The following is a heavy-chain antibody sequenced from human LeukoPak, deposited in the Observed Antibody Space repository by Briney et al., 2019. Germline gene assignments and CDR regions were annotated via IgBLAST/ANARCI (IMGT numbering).Heavy chain of an antibody. CDR2: ISSSGSTI. CDR1: GFTFSSYE. V-gene: IGHV3-48*03. Sequence: GGSLRLSCAAFGFTFSSYEMNWVRQAPGKGLEWVSYISSSGSTIYYADSVKGRFTISRDNAKNSLYLQMNSLRAEDTAVYYCARGYCSGGSCYPIFAFDIWGQGTMVTVSS. J-gene: IGHJ3*02. D-gene: IGHD2-15*01. CDR3: ARGYCSGGSCYPIFAFDI.